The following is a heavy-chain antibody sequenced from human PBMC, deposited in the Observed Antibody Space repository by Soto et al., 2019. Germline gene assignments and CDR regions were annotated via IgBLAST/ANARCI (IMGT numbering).Heavy chain of an antibody. CDR2: IKQDGSEK. V-gene: IGHV3-7*05. D-gene: IGHD4-17*01. Sequence: EVQLVESGGGLVQPGGSLRLSCAASGFTFSSYWMTWVRQAPGKGLEWVANIKQDGSEKYYVDSVKGRFTISRDNAKNSLYLQMNTLRTEDTAVYYCAKAVPTGVDYIDYWGQGTLVTVSS. CDR3: AKAVPTGVDYIDY. CDR1: GFTFSSYW. J-gene: IGHJ4*02.